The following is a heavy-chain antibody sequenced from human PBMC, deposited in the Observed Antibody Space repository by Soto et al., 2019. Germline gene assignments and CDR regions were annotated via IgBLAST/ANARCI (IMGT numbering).Heavy chain of an antibody. CDR1: GYNFTSYD. CDR3: AREKSSGNYNDY. D-gene: IGHD3-22*01. J-gene: IGHJ4*02. CDR2: MNPNSGNT. V-gene: IGHV1-8*01. Sequence: QVQLVQSGAEVKKPGASVKVSCKASGYNFTSYDIHWVRQATGQGLEWMGWMNPNSGNTGYAQKFRGRVTMTRNTSISTAYMELSSLRSEDTAVYYCAREKSSGNYNDYWGQGTLVTVSS.